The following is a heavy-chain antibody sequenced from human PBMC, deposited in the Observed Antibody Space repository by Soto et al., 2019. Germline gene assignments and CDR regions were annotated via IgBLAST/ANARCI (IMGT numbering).Heavy chain of an antibody. CDR2: ISYEGLNT. Sequence: QVQLVQSGGGVVQPGRSLRLSCATSGFTFSSYDMQWVRHAPGKGLEWVALISYEGLNTYYADSVRGRFIISRDNSKNILYRQLHRLRPDDTAVYYCAKMIYPLNSSGLDVWGQGATVIVSS. CDR1: GFTFSSYD. CDR3: AKMIYPLNSSGLDV. J-gene: IGHJ6*02. V-gene: IGHV3-30*18. D-gene: IGHD1-1*01.